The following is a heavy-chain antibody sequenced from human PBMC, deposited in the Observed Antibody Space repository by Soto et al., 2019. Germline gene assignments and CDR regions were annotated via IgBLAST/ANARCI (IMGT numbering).Heavy chain of an antibody. CDR1: GDSISPYY. Sequence: QVQLQESGPGLMKPSETLSLTCIVSGDSISPYYWTWIRQPPGKGLEWVGHIYYSGSPNYNPSLXSXVXTSVDTSKSQFSLKLSSVTAADTAVYYCARDVSPTYWGQGMLVTVSS. CDR2: IYYSGSP. J-gene: IGHJ4*02. V-gene: IGHV4-59*01. CDR3: ARDVSPTY.